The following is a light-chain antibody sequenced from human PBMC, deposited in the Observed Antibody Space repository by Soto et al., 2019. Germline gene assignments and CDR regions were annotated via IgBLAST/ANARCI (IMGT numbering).Light chain of an antibody. J-gene: IGKJ5*01. CDR2: GAS. CDR1: QRVSSGY. CDR3: QHYGRSPPSST. Sequence: EIVLTQSPGTLSLSPGERATLSCRASQRVSSGYLAWYQQKPGQAPRLLIYGASSRATDIPDRFSGRGSGTDFTLTISRLEPEDFAVYYCQHYGRSPPSSTFGQGTRLEIK. V-gene: IGKV3-20*01.